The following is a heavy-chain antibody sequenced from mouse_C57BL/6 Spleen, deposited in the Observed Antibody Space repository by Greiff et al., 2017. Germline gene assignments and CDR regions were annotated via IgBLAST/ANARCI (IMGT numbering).Heavy chain of an antibody. V-gene: IGHV1-85*01. CDR1: GYTFTSYD. J-gene: IGHJ4*01. CDR2: IYPRDGST. Sequence: VQLQQSGPELVKPGASVKLSCKASGYTFTSYDINWVKQRPGQGLEWIGWIYPRDGSTKYNEKFKGKATLTVDTSSSTAYMELHSLTSEDSAVYFCVGPITTVVAPYYAMDYWGQGTSVTVSS. CDR3: VGPITTVVAPYYAMDY. D-gene: IGHD1-1*01.